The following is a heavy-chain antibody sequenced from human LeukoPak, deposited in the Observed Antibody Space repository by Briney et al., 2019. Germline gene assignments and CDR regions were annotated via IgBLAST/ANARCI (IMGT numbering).Heavy chain of an antibody. CDR2: ISHDESNK. V-gene: IGHV3-30*04. D-gene: IGHD3-3*01. J-gene: IGHJ4*02. CDR1: GFTFSTSA. Sequence: SGGSLRLSCAASGFTFSTSAMHWVRQAPGKGLEWVAVISHDESNKYYADSVKGRFTISRDNSKNTLYLQMDSLRGEDTAVYYCTRDTFGSFDYWGQGTLVTVSS. CDR3: TRDTFGSFDY.